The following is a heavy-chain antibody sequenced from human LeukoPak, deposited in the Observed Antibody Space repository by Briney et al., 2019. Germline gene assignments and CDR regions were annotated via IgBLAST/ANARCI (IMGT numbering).Heavy chain of an antibody. CDR3: ARDGRAVAYNTYDY. CDR2: ISSSGSTI. CDR1: GFTFSSYE. J-gene: IGHJ4*02. Sequence: GGSLRLSCAASGFTFSSYEMNWVRQAPGKGLEWVSYISSSGSTIYYADSVKGRFTISRDNAKNSLYLQTNSLRAEDTAVYYCARDGRAVAYNTYDYWGQGTLVTVSS. V-gene: IGHV3-48*03. D-gene: IGHD6-19*01.